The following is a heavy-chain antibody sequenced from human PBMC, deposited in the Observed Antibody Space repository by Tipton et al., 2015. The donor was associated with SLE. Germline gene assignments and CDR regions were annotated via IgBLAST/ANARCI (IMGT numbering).Heavy chain of an antibody. D-gene: IGHD5-18*01. CDR1: GGSFSGCY. J-gene: IGHJ4*02. V-gene: IGHV4-34*01. Sequence: TLSLTCAVYGGSFSGCYWSWIRQPPGKGLEWIGEINHSGSTNYNPSLKSRVTISVDTFKNQFSLRLSSVTAADTAVYYCAREAAMVTDYWGQGTLVTVSS. CDR2: INHSGST. CDR3: AREAAMVTDY.